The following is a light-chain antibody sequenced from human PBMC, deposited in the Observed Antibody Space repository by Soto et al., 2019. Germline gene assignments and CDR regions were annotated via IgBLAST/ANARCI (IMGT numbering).Light chain of an antibody. J-gene: IGLJ2*01. CDR3: GTWDSILSAVV. CDR2: ENN. V-gene: IGLV1-51*02. Sequence: QSVLTQPPSVSAAPGQKVTISCSGSSCNIGNNYVSWYQQLPGTAPKLLIYENNKRPSGIPDRFSGSKSGTSATLGITGLQTGDEADYYCGTWDSILSAVVFGGGTKVTVL. CDR1: SCNIGNNY.